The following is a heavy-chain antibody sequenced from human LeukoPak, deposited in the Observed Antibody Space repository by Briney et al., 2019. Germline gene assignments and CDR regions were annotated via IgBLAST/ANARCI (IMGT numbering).Heavy chain of an antibody. J-gene: IGHJ4*02. CDR1: GFTFSSYW. V-gene: IGHV3-7*01. CDR3: ARGKRNFDY. CDR2: IKQDGSEK. Sequence: GGSLRLSCAAPGFTFSSYWMSWVRQAPGKGLEWVANIKQDGSEKYYVDSVKGRFTISRDNAKNSLYLQMNSLRAEDTAVYYCARGKRNFDYWGQGTLVTVSS.